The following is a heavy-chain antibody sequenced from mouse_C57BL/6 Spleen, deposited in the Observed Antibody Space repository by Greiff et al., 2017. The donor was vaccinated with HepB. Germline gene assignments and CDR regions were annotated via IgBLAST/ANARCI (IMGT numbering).Heavy chain of an antibody. CDR3: ARSGDFHWYFDV. Sequence: QVQLQQPGAELVKPGASVKLSCKASGYTFTSYWMQWVKQRPGQGLEWIGEIDPSDSYTNYNQKFKGKATLTVDTSSSTAYMQLSSLTSEYSAVYYCARSGDFHWYFDVWGTGTTVTVSS. J-gene: IGHJ1*03. CDR1: GYTFTSYW. CDR2: IDPSDSYT. V-gene: IGHV1-50*01.